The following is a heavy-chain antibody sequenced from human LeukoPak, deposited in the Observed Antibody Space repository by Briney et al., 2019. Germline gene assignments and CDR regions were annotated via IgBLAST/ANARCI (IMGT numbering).Heavy chain of an antibody. V-gene: IGHV3-11*01. CDR3: AKSASSGYYYIIDY. CDR2: INSGSTI. J-gene: IGHJ4*02. D-gene: IGHD3-22*01. CDR1: GFTFSDYY. Sequence: GGSLRLSCAASGFTFSDYYMSWIRQAPGKGLEWVSYINSGSTIYYADSVKGRFTISRDNAKNSLYLQMNSLRAEDTAVYYCAKSASSGYYYIIDYWGQGTLVTVSS.